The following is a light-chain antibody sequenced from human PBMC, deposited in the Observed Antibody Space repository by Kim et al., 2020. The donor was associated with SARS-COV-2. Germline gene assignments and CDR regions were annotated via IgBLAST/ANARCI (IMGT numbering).Light chain of an antibody. CDR2: FDT. CDR1: HIASQS. Sequence: YELTQPPSVSVAPGKTATITCGGNHIASQSVHWYQQKPGQAPTLIISFDTDRPSGIPERISASNSGNTATLTISGVEAGDEADYYCQVWDSSSNHVVFGGGTQLTVL. J-gene: IGLJ2*01. V-gene: IGLV3-21*04. CDR3: QVWDSSSNHVV.